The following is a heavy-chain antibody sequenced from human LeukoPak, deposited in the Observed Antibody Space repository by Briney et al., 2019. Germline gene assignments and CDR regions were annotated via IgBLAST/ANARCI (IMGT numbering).Heavy chain of an antibody. J-gene: IGHJ5*02. Sequence: GEALKISCKGSGYRFTSYWLGWVRQMPGKGLEWVGIIYPGYSDTRYSPSFQGPVTISDDKSINTAYLQWSSLKASDTAMYYCARQGYSSSWYSGGGEGFWFDPWGQGTLVTVSS. CDR1: GYRFTSYW. CDR2: IYPGYSDT. D-gene: IGHD6-13*01. CDR3: ARQGYSSSWYSGGGEGFWFDP. V-gene: IGHV5-51*01.